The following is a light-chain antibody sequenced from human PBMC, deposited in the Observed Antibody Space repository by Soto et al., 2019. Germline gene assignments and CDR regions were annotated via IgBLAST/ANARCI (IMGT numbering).Light chain of an antibody. CDR2: WNN. J-gene: IGLJ3*02. CDR1: SSNIGSNY. V-gene: IGLV1-47*01. Sequence: QAVVTQPPSASGTPRQRSTISCSGSSSNIGSNYVYWYQHLPGTAPKLLSCWNNQPPSGVPDRFSGSKSGTSASLAISGLRSEDEADYYCAAWDDSLSGWVFGGGTQLTVL. CDR3: AAWDDSLSGWV.